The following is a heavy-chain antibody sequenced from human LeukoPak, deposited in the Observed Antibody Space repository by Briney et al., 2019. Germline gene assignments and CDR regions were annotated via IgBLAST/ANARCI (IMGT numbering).Heavy chain of an antibody. V-gene: IGHV5-51*01. CDR3: ARLSIQDSSRGFDP. D-gene: IGHD3-3*01. J-gene: IGHJ5*02. Sequence: KFGESLKISCKGSGYSFTSYWIGWVRQVPGKGLEWMGIIYPDDSDTRYSPSFQGQVTISADKSISTAYLQWSSLKASDTAIYYCARLSIQDSSRGFDPWGQGTLVTVSS. CDR2: IYPDDSDT. CDR1: GYSFTSYW.